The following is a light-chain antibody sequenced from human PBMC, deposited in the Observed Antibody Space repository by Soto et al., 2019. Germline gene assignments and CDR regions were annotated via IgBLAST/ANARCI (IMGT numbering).Light chain of an antibody. V-gene: IGKV3-15*01. Sequence: DIVMTQSPATLSVSQGERATLSCRASQSIRTNLAWYQHKPGQAPRLLIYGASTGATGVPARFSGSGSGTEFTLTISSLQSEDFATYYCQQYNNWPRTFSQGTKVDIK. CDR1: QSIRTN. CDR2: GAS. J-gene: IGKJ1*01. CDR3: QQYNNWPRT.